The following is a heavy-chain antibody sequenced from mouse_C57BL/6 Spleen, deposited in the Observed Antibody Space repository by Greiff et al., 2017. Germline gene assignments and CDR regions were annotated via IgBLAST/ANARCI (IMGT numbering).Heavy chain of an antibody. D-gene: IGHD2-3*01. CDR3: AIWGDGYHAMDY. V-gene: IGHV1-59*01. Sequence: QVQLQQPGAELVRPGTSVKLSCKASGYTFTSYWMHWVKQRPGQGLEWIGVIDPSDSYTNYNQKFKGKATLTVDTSSSTAYMQLSSLTSEDSAVYYCAIWGDGYHAMDYWGQGTSVTVSS. CDR2: IDPSDSYT. J-gene: IGHJ4*01. CDR1: GYTFTSYW.